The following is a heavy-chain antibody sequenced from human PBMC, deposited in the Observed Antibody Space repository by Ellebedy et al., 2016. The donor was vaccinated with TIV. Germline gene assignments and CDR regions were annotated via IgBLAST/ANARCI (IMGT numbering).Heavy chain of an antibody. Sequence: SETLSLTXGVYGGSFSAYYWGWIRQPPGKGLEWIGTIYYNGSTYYIPSLKSRVTISVDTSKNQFSLKLSSVTAADTAVYYCARHVPIGWELLPDYWGQGTLVTVSS. D-gene: IGHD1-26*01. CDR2: IYYNGST. J-gene: IGHJ4*02. CDR1: GGSFSAYY. CDR3: ARHVPIGWELLPDY. V-gene: IGHV4-39*01.